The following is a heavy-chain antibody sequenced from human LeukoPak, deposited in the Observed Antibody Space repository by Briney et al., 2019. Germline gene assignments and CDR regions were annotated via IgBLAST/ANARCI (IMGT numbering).Heavy chain of an antibody. CDR1: GYTFTSYG. Sequence: GASVKVSCKASGYTFTSYGISWVRQAPGQGLEWMGWISAYNGNTNYAQKLQGRVTMTTDTSTSTAYMELRSLRSDDTAVYYCARDKSHYDFWSRGWYYMDVWGKGTTVTVSS. D-gene: IGHD3-3*01. CDR3: ARDKSHYDFWSRGWYYMDV. V-gene: IGHV1-18*01. CDR2: ISAYNGNT. J-gene: IGHJ6*03.